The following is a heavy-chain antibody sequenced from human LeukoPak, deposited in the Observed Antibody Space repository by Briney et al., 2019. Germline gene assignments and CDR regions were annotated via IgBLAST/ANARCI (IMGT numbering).Heavy chain of an antibody. J-gene: IGHJ4*02. V-gene: IGHV1-18*01. D-gene: IGHD4-17*01. CDR3: ARDPFPFDYGDYFDC. CDR1: GYTFTSYG. CDR2: ISAYNGNT. Sequence: ASVKVSCKASGYTFTSYGISWVRQAPGQGLEWMGWISAYNGNTNYAQKLQGRVTMTTDTSTSTAYMELRSLRSDDTAVYYCARDPFPFDYGDYFDCWGQGTLVTVSS.